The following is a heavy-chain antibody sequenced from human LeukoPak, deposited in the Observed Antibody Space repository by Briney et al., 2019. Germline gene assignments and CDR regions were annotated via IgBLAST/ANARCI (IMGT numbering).Heavy chain of an antibody. Sequence: QTGGSLRLSCAAFSGYWMTWVRQAPGKGLEWVANIKEDGSVKNYVDSVKGRFTISRDNAKNSLFLQMNSLRAEDTAVYYCARGFSYYYMDVWGKGTTVTVSS. J-gene: IGHJ6*03. V-gene: IGHV3-7*01. CDR1: SGYW. CDR3: ARGFSYYYMDV. CDR2: IKEDGSVK.